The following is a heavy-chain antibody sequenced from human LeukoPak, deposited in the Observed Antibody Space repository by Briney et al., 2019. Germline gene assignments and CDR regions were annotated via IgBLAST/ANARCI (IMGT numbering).Heavy chain of an antibody. CDR1: GDSISTYY. CDR3: SASKQLWLRGLFDY. Sequence: SETLSLTCSVSGDSISTYYWSWIRQPPGKALEWIGYVYYSGSTDYNPSLKSRVTISVATSKKQFSLNLISVTAADMAVYYCSASKQLWLRGLFDYWGQGTLVTVSS. CDR2: VYYSGST. J-gene: IGHJ4*01. V-gene: IGHV4-59*01. D-gene: IGHD5-18*01.